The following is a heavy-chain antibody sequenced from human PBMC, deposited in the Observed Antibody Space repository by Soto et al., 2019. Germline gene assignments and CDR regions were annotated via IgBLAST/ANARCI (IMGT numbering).Heavy chain of an antibody. Sequence: QVQLVQSGAEVKNPGASVKVSCKASGYTFTRYGIGWARQAPGQGLEWMGWINTYNGNTNYAQNVQGRVTLTTDTSTSTAYMELRSLRSNDTAIYYCAMVDVYVTPSPQDVLGQGTPVIVSS. V-gene: IGHV1-18*01. CDR3: AMVDVYVTPSPQDV. J-gene: IGHJ6*02. CDR1: GYTFTRYG. CDR2: INTYNGNT. D-gene: IGHD3-16*01.